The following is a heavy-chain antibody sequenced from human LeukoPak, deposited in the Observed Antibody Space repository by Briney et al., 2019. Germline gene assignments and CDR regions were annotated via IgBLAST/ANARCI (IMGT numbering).Heavy chain of an antibody. D-gene: IGHD2-21*02. V-gene: IGHV3-21*01. Sequence: GGSLRLFCAASGFTFSSYAMSWVRQAPGKGLEWVSSISSGTSFIYYADSVKGRFTISRDNAKNSLYLQMNSLRAEDTAVYYCARGTTALMDVWGKGTTVTVSS. J-gene: IGHJ6*03. CDR3: ARGTTALMDV. CDR1: GFTFSSYA. CDR2: ISSGTSFI.